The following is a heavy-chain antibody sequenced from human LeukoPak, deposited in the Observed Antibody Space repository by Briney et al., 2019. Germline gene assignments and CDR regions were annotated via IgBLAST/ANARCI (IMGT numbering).Heavy chain of an antibody. CDR2: INPNSGGT. J-gene: IGHJ4*02. CDR3: ASTRPDSSGWYSLPC. D-gene: IGHD6-19*01. V-gene: IGHV1-2*02. Sequence: ASVKVSCKASGYIFTGYYMHWVRQAPGQGLEWMGWINPNSGGTNYAQKFQGRVTMTRDTSISTAYMELSRLRSDDTAVYYCASTRPDSSGWYSLPCWGQGTLVTVSS. CDR1: GYIFTGYY.